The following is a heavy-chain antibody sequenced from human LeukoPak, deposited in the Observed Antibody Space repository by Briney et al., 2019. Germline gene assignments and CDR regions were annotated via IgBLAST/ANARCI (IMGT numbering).Heavy chain of an antibody. V-gene: IGHV3-20*04. Sequence: GGSLRLSCAASGFAFDDYGMSWVRQAPGKGLEWVSGITWNGGSTGYADSVKGRFTISRDNAKNSLYLQMNSLRAEDTAVYYCARRMATIRAFDYWGQGTLVTVSS. CDR3: ARRMATIRAFDY. CDR1: GFAFDDYG. CDR2: ITWNGGST. D-gene: IGHD5-24*01. J-gene: IGHJ4*02.